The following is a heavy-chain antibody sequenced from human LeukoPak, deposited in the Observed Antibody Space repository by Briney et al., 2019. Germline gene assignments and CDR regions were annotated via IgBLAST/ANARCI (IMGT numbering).Heavy chain of an antibody. CDR3: AQDVPIERVPGVGPGS. D-gene: IGHD2-8*01. CDR1: GFTFSSYG. Sequence: PGGSLRLSCAASGFTFSSYGMHWVRQAPGKGLEWVTFIQYNGSVIFYADSVKGRFTISGDNSKNTVYLQMSSLTTEDTAVYSCAQDVPIERVPGVGPGSWGQGTLVTVSS. CDR2: IQYNGSVI. J-gene: IGHJ5*02. V-gene: IGHV3-30*02.